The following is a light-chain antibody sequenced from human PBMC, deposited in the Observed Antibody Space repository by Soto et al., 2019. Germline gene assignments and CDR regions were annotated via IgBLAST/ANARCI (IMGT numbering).Light chain of an antibody. Sequence: EILLTQSPGTLSLSPGERATLSCGASQSVSSNLAWYQQKPGQAPRLLIYGASTRATVIPARFSGSGSGTEFTLTISSLQSEDFAVYYCQQYNDWPPITFGQGTRLE. CDR2: GAS. CDR1: QSVSSN. V-gene: IGKV3-15*01. CDR3: QQYNDWPPIT. J-gene: IGKJ5*01.